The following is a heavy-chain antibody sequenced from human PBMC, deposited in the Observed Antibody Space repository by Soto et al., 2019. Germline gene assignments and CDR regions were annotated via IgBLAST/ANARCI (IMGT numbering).Heavy chain of an antibody. CDR2: ISYDGSNK. Sequence: GGSLRLSCAASGFTFSSYGMHWVRQAPGKGLEWVAVISYDGSNKYYADSVKGRFTISRDNSKNTLYLQMNSLRAEDTAVYYCAKDDESVVVPAAMRGYYFDYWGQGTLVTVSS. V-gene: IGHV3-30*18. CDR3: AKDDESVVVPAAMRGYYFDY. CDR1: GFTFSSYG. J-gene: IGHJ4*02. D-gene: IGHD2-2*01.